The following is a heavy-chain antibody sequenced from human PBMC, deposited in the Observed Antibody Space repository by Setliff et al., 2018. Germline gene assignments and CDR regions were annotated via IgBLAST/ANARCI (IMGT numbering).Heavy chain of an antibody. Sequence: AASVKVSCKASGYTFTSYGISWVRQAPGQGLEWMGWISAYNGNTNYAQKLQGRVTMTTDTSTSTAYMELRSLRSDDTAVYYCARANDYSSGWYFYYYGMDVWGQGTTVTVSS. CDR1: GYTFTSYG. D-gene: IGHD6-19*01. J-gene: IGHJ6*02. CDR3: ARANDYSSGWYFYYYGMDV. V-gene: IGHV1-18*01. CDR2: ISAYNGNT.